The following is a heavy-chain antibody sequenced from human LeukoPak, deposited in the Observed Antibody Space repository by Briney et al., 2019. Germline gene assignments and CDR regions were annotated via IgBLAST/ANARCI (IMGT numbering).Heavy chain of an antibody. V-gene: IGHV4-31*03. D-gene: IGHD5-18*01. CDR1: GGTISSGGYD. J-gene: IGHJ3*02. CDR3: ARDLLTAMDAFDI. CDR2: IYYSGST. Sequence: PSQTLSLTCTVSGGTISSGGYDWSWIRQHPGKGLEWIGYIYYSGSTYYNPSLKSRVTISVDTSKNQFSLKLSSVTAADTAVYYCARDLLTAMDAFDIWGQGTMVTVSS.